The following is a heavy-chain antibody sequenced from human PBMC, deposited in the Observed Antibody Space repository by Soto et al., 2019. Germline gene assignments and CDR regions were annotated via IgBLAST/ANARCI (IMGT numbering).Heavy chain of an antibody. Sequence: GGSLRLSCAASGFTSSSYWMHWVRQAPGKGLVWVSRINSDGSSTSYADSVKGRFTISRDNAKITLYLQMNSLRAEDTAVYYCARSANYDFWSGSEIDYWGQGTLVTVSS. D-gene: IGHD3-3*01. J-gene: IGHJ4*02. V-gene: IGHV3-74*01. CDR1: GFTSSSYW. CDR3: ARSANYDFWSGSEIDY. CDR2: INSDGSST.